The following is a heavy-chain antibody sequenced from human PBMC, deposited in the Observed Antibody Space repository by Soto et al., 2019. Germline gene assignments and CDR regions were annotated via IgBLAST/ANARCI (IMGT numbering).Heavy chain of an antibody. Sequence: QLQLQESGPGLVKPSETLSLTCTVSGGSIRSSSSYWDWIRQPPGKGLEWIGSIYYSGSTYYNPSLKSRVIISMDKSKNQFSLNVSSVTAADTAVYYCVRRRGVVQDGMDVWGQGTTVIVSS. J-gene: IGHJ6*02. D-gene: IGHD3-3*01. V-gene: IGHV4-39*01. CDR3: VRRRGVVQDGMDV. CDR1: GGSIRSSSSY. CDR2: IYYSGST.